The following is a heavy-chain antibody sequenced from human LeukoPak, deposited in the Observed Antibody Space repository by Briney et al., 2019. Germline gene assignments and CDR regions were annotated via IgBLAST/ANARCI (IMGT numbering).Heavy chain of an antibody. CDR3: ARDRRSESSGYYYSDY. CDR2: NSSSSSYI. J-gene: IGHJ4*02. CDR1: GFTFSTYS. D-gene: IGHD3-22*01. Sequence: GGSLRLSCAASGFTFSTYSMSWVRQAPGKGLEWVSSNSSSSSYISYADSMKGRFTVSRDNAKNSMYLQMNSLRAEDTGVYYCARDRRSESSGYYYSDYWGQGTLVTVSS. V-gene: IGHV3-21*01.